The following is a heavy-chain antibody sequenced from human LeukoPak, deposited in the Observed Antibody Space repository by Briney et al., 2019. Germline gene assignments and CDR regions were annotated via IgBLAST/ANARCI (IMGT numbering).Heavy chain of an antibody. CDR1: GFTFRSYG. J-gene: IGHJ4*02. CDR3: ASKRNFSRY. D-gene: IGHD1-7*01. V-gene: IGHV4-34*01. Sequence: GSLRLSCAASGFTFRSYGMNWIRQPPGKGLEWIGEINHSGSTNYNPSLKSRVTISVDTSKNQFSLKLSSVTAADTAVYYCASKRNFSRYWGQGTLVTVSS. CDR2: INHSGST.